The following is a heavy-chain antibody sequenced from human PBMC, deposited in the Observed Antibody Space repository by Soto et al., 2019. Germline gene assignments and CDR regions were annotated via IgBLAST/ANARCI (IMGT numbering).Heavy chain of an antibody. CDR1: GFTVSSNY. CDR2: IYSGGST. D-gene: IGHD3-3*01. J-gene: IGHJ3*02. V-gene: IGHV3-53*04. CDR3: ARGDDFWSGYYAFDI. Sequence: GGSLRLSCAASGFTVSSNYMSWVRQAPGKGLEWVSVIYSGGSTYYADSVKGRFTISRHNSKNTLYLQMNSLRAEDTAVYYCARGDDFWSGYYAFDIWGQGTMVTVSS.